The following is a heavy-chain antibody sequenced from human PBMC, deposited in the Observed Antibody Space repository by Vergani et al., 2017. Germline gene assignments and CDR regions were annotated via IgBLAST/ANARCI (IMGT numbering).Heavy chain of an antibody. D-gene: IGHD3-16*01. CDR1: GGSISSYY. V-gene: IGHV4-59*01. Sequence: QVQLPESGPGLVKPSETLSLTCTVSGGSISSYYWSWIRQPPGKGLEWIGYIYYSGSTNYNPSLKSRDTISVDTSKNQFSLKLSSVTAADTAVYYCARVDGFRGFGGVMDWGQGTLVTVSS. CDR3: ARVDGFRGFGGVMD. J-gene: IGHJ4*02. CDR2: IYYSGST.